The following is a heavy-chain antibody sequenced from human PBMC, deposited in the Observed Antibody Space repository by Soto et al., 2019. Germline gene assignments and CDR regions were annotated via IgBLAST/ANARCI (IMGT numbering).Heavy chain of an antibody. V-gene: IGHV3-21*06. Sequence: LRLSCAASGFTFTRYSMNWVRQAPGKGLEWASSISSTTNYIYYGDSMKGRFTISRDNAKNSLYLEMNSLRAEDTAVYYCARESEDLTSNFDYWGQGTLVTVSS. CDR2: ISSTTNYI. CDR3: ARESEDLTSNFDY. J-gene: IGHJ4*02. CDR1: GFTFTRYS.